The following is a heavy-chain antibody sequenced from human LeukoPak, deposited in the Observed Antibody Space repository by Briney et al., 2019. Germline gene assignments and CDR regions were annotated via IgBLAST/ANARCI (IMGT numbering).Heavy chain of an antibody. CDR1: GGSFSGYY. V-gene: IGHV4-34*01. CDR3: ARVDIVVEPAAIDY. CDR2: INHSGST. J-gene: IGHJ4*02. Sequence: SETLSLTCAVYGGSFSGYYWSWIRQPPGKGLESIGEINHSGSTNYNPSLKSRVTISVDTSKNQFSLKLSSVTAADTAVYYCARVDIVVEPAAIDYWGQGTLVTVSS. D-gene: IGHD2-2*03.